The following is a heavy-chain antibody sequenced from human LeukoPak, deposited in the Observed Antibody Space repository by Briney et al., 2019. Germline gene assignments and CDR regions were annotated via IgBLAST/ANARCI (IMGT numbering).Heavy chain of an antibody. V-gene: IGHV3-48*03. CDR2: ISSSGSTI. D-gene: IGHD5-24*01. CDR1: GFTFSSYE. J-gene: IGHJ4*02. CDR3: ATHGYNRDYYFDY. Sequence: GGSLRLSCAASGFTFSSYEMNWVRQAPGKGLEWVSHISSSGSTIYYADSVKGRFTISRDNAKDSLYLQMNSLRAEDTAVYYCATHGYNRDYYFDYWGQGTLVTVSS.